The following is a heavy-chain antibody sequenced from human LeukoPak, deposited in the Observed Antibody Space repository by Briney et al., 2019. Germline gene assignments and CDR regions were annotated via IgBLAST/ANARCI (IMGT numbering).Heavy chain of an antibody. CDR1: GFTFSSYE. J-gene: IGHJ6*04. V-gene: IGHV3-48*03. CDR3: VELGITMIGGV. Sequence: GGSLRLSCAASGFTFSSYEMNWVRQAPGKGLEWVSYISSSVSTIYYADSVKGRFTISRDNAKNSLYLQMNSLRAEDTAVYYCVELGITMIGGVWGKGTTVTISS. D-gene: IGHD3-10*02. CDR2: ISSSVSTI.